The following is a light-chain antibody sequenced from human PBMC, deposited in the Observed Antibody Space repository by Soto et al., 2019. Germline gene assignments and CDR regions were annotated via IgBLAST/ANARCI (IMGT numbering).Light chain of an antibody. V-gene: IGKV3-20*01. CDR3: QQYGSSGT. CDR2: GAS. J-gene: IGKJ1*01. CDR1: QRVSNNY. Sequence: EIVLTQSPGTLSLSPGERATLSCRACQRVSNNYLAWYQQKPGQAPRVLIYGASNRATGIRDRFSGSGSGTAFTLTISRLEPEDFAVYYCQQYGSSGTFGQGTKVDIK.